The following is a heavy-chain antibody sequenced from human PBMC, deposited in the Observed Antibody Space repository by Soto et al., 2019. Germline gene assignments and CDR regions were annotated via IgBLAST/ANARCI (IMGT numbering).Heavy chain of an antibody. D-gene: IGHD6-13*01. J-gene: IGHJ5*02. CDR2: INHSGST. CDR1: GGSFSGYY. Sequence: PSETLSLTCAVYGGSFSGYYWSWIRQPPGKGLEWIGEINHSGSTNYNPSLKSRVTISVDTSKNQFSLKLSSVTAADTAVYYCARGAGYSSSWPFDPWGQGTLVTVSS. V-gene: IGHV4-34*01. CDR3: ARGAGYSSSWPFDP.